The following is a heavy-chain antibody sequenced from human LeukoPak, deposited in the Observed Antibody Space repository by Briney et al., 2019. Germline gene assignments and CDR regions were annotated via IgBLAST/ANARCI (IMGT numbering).Heavy chain of an antibody. D-gene: IGHD6-19*01. CDR3: ARAQSIAVAGTLGY. J-gene: IGHJ4*02. Sequence: GSLRLSCAASGFTFSSYAMSWVRQAPGKGLEWVSSISISVSGTSTYYADSVKGRFTISRDNSKNTLYLQMNSLRAEDTAVYYCARAQSIAVAGTLGYWGQGTLVTVSS. CDR2: ISISVSGTST. V-gene: IGHV3-23*01. CDR1: GFTFSSYA.